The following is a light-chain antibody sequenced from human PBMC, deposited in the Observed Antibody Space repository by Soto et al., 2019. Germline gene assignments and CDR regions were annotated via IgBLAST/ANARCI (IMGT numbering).Light chain of an antibody. V-gene: IGLV1-51*02. CDR2: ENN. CDR3: GTWDSSLSVRV. CDR1: SSNIGNNY. Sequence: QSVLTQPPSVSAAPGQKVTISCSGSSSNIGNNYVSWYQQLPGTAPKLLIYENNKRPSGIPDRFSGSKSGTSATLGITGLQTGDEADYYCGTWDSSLSVRVFGTGTKLTVL. J-gene: IGLJ1*01.